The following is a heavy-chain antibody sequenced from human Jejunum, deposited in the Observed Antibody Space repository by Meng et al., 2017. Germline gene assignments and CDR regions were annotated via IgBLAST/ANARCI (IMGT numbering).Heavy chain of an antibody. CDR2: IYYSENT. CDR3: ARGPWDSSGWPEYFQH. J-gene: IGHJ1*01. Sequence: LQLTDSGPGSVKPSGTLSLTCSGSGASISSSSWYWGWIRQPPGKGLEWIGSIYYSENTYYHPSLKSRVTISVDTSKNQFSLKLSSVTAADTAVYYCARGPWDSSGWPEYFQHWGQGTLVTVSS. V-gene: IGHV4-39*07. CDR1: GASISSSSWY. D-gene: IGHD6-19*01.